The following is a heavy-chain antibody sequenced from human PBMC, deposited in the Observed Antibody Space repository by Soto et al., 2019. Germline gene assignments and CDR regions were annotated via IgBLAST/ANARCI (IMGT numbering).Heavy chain of an antibody. CDR1: GFTFSSYG. D-gene: IGHD5-18*01. V-gene: IGHV3-33*01. J-gene: IGHJ4*02. Sequence: ESGGGVVQPGRSLRLSCAASGFTFSSYGMHWVRQAPGKGLEWVAVIWYDGSNKYYADSVKGRFTISRDNSKNTLYLQMNSLRAEDTAVYYCARDASQLWFDYWGQGTLVTVSS. CDR2: IWYDGSNK. CDR3: ARDASQLWFDY.